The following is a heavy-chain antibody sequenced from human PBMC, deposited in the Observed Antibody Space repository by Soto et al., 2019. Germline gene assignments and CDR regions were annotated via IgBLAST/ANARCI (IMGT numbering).Heavy chain of an antibody. Sequence: GGSLRLCCAASGFTFSSFCMHWVRQAPGEGLVWVSRINSDGSNTNYADSVKGRFTISRDNAKNTLYLQMNSLRADDTAVYYCARGGVTAAMSYLGQGTLVTVSS. V-gene: IGHV3-74*01. CDR2: INSDGSNT. J-gene: IGHJ4*02. CDR3: ARGGVTAAMSY. D-gene: IGHD2-2*01. CDR1: GFTFSSFC.